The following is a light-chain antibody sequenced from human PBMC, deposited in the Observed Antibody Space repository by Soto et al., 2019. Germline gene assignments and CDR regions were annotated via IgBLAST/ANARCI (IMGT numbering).Light chain of an antibody. V-gene: IGLV2-14*01. Sequence: QSVLTQPASVSGSPGQSITISCIGTSSDIGSYNHVAWYQQFPGKSPKLTIYEVSSRPSGVSSRFSGSKSGNTASLTISGLQAEDEADYYCQSYDSSLSGSEVFGTGTKVTVL. J-gene: IGLJ1*01. CDR3: QSYDSSLSGSEV. CDR1: SSDIGSYNH. CDR2: EVS.